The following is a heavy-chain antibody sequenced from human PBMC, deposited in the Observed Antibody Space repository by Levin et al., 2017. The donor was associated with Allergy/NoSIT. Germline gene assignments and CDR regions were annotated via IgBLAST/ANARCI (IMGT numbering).Heavy chain of an antibody. CDR3: ARERFSSGYHFDY. Sequence: ASVKVSCKASGYTFSNYGISWVRQAPGQGLEWMGWISGYTGNTNYVEKLQGRVTMTTDTSTSTAYMELRSLRSDDTAVYYCARERFSSGYHFDYWGQGTLVTVSS. CDR2: ISGYTGNT. V-gene: IGHV1-18*01. J-gene: IGHJ4*02. CDR1: GYTFSNYG. D-gene: IGHD6-19*01.